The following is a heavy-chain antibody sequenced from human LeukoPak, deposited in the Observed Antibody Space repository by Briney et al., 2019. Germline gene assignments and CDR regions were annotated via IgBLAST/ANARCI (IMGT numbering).Heavy chain of an antibody. Sequence: PGGSLRLSCAASGFTFSSYWMSWVRQAPGKGLEWVANIKQDGSEKYYVDSVKGRFTISRDNTKNSLYLQMNSLRAEDTAVYYCARGTMGMTTVNYFDYWGQGTLVTVSS. D-gene: IGHD4-11*01. CDR3: ARGTMGMTTVNYFDY. V-gene: IGHV3-7*03. CDR2: IKQDGSEK. CDR1: GFTFSSYW. J-gene: IGHJ4*02.